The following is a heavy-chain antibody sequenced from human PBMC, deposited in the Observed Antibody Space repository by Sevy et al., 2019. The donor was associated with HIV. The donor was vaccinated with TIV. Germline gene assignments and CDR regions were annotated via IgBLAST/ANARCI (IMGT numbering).Heavy chain of an antibody. V-gene: IGHV3-23*01. Sequence: GGSLRLSCAASGFTFSSYAMSWVRQAPGKGLEWVSAISGSGGSTYYADSVKGRFTISRDNSKSTLYLQMNSLRAEDTAVYYCAKQGYCSSTSCYENYYYYMDVWGKGTTVTVSS. J-gene: IGHJ6*03. CDR1: GFTFSSYA. CDR2: ISGSGGST. CDR3: AKQGYCSSTSCYENYYYYMDV. D-gene: IGHD2-2*01.